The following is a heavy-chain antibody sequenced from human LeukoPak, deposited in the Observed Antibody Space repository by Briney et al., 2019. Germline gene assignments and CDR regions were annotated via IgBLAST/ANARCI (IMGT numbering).Heavy chain of an antibody. D-gene: IGHD3-22*01. J-gene: IGHJ4*02. V-gene: IGHV4-39*07. CDR2: IYYSGST. CDR3: ARDPDSSGYYFDPYFDY. CDR1: GGPIRSGDYY. Sequence: SETLSLTCTVSGGPIRSGDYYWGWIRQPPGKGLEWIGSIYYSGSTCYNPSLKSRVTISVDTSKNQFSLKLASVTAADTAVYYCARDPDSSGYYFDPYFDYWGQGTLVTVSS.